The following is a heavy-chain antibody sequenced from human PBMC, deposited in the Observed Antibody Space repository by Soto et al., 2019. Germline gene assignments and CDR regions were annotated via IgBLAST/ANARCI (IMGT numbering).Heavy chain of an antibody. CDR1: GFTVSSNY. D-gene: IGHD3-3*01. CDR3: SIFGVVTGREPFDY. J-gene: IGHJ4*02. CDR2: IYSGGST. V-gene: IGHV3-66*01. Sequence: EVQLVESGGGLVQPGGSLRLSCAASGFTVSSNYMSWVRQAPGKGLEWVSVIYSGGSTYYADSVKGRFTISRDNSKNTLYLQMNSLRAEDTAVYYCSIFGVVTGREPFDYWGQGTLVTVSS.